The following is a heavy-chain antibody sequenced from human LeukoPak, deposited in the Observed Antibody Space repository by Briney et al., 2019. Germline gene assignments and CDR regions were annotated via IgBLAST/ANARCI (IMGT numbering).Heavy chain of an antibody. CDR3: ARGGDTEMATMLEFDY. CDR2: IYYSGST. V-gene: IGHV4-59*01. J-gene: IGHJ4*02. D-gene: IGHD5-24*01. Sequence: PSETLSLTCTVSGGSISSYYWSWIRQPPGKGLEWIGYIYYSGSTNYNPSLKSRVTISVDTSKNQFSLKLSSVTAADTAVYYCARGGDTEMATMLEFDYWGQGTLVTVSS. CDR1: GGSISSYY.